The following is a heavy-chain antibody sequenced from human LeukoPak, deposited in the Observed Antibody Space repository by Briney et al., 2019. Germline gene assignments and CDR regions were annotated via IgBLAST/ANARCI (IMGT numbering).Heavy chain of an antibody. V-gene: IGHV4-39*01. CDR1: GGSISSSTYY. Sequence: PSETLSLTCTVSGGSISSSTYYWGWIRQPPGKGLEWIGSIYYSGSTYYNPSLKSRVTISVDTSKNQFSLKLSSVTAADTAVYYCAGQSTLRSIGYWGQGTLATVSS. J-gene: IGHJ4*02. CDR3: AGQSTLRSIGY. D-gene: IGHD3-3*01. CDR2: IYYSGST.